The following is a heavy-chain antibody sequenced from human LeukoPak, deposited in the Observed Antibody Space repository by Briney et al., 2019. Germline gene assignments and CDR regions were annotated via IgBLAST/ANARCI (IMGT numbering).Heavy chain of an antibody. D-gene: IGHD2-15*01. CDR2: ISSSSSYI. J-gene: IGHJ3*02. CDR3: ARSEGHCSGSSCYTFDI. Sequence: GGSLRLSCAASGFTFSSYSMNGVRQAPGKGLEWVSSISSSSSYIYYADSVKGRFTISRDNAKNSLYLQTNSLRAEDTAVYYCARSEGHCSGSSCYTFDIWGQGTMVTVSS. CDR1: GFTFSSYS. V-gene: IGHV3-21*01.